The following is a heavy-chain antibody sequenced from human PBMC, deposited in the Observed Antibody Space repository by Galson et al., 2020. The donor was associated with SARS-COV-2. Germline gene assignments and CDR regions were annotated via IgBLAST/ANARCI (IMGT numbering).Heavy chain of an antibody. CDR1: GFTFDSYD. J-gene: IGHJ4*02. CDR3: ARARPYYYGSGGFGYFDY. Sequence: GEFLKISCVASGFTFDSYDMHWVRQAPGKGLEWVSVIDVAGDTYYPDSVKGRFTVSRESAKNSLYLQMNSLRAGDTAVYYCARARPYYYGSGGFGYFDYWGQGTLVTVSS. V-gene: IGHV3-13*01. D-gene: IGHD3-10*01. CDR2: IDVAGDT.